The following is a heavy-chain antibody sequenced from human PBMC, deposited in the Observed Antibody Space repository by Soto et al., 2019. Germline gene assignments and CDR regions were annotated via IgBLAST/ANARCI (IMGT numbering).Heavy chain of an antibody. CDR3: AVGGNSEYYFDY. V-gene: IGHV4-59*01. J-gene: IGHJ4*02. Sequence: QVQLQESGPGLVKPSETLSLTCTVSGGSISSYYWSWIRQPPGKGLEWIAYIYYSGSATYNPSLKSRVTMSVGTSKNQFSLKLSSVTAADTAVYYCAVGGNSEYYFDYWGQGTLVTVSS. CDR2: IYYSGSA. CDR1: GGSISSYY. D-gene: IGHD2-21*02.